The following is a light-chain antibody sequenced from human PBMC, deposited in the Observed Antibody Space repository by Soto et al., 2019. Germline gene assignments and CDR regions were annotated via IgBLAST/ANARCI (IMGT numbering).Light chain of an antibody. Sequence: DIQMTQSPSTLSASVGGRVTITCRASHSISSWLAWYQQKPGKAPKLLIYDASSLESGVPSRFSGSGSGTEFTLTISSLQPDDVATYYCQQYNSYSPRTFGQGTKVDIK. CDR1: HSISSW. CDR3: QQYNSYSPRT. CDR2: DAS. J-gene: IGKJ1*01. V-gene: IGKV1-5*01.